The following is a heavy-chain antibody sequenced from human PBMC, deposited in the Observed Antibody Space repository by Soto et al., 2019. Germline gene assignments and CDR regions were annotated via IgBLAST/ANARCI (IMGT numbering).Heavy chain of an antibody. CDR2: ISSTTNYI. CDR1: GFTFTRYS. V-gene: IGHV3-21*01. J-gene: IGHJ4*02. CDR3: ARESEDLTSNFDY. Sequence: EVQLVESGGGLVKPGGSLRLSCAASGFTFTRYSMNWVRQAPGKGREWVSSISSTTNYIYYADSMKGRFTVSIYNDKNSVYLDMNSLSAEATAVYYCARESEDLTSNFDYWGQGTLVTVSS.